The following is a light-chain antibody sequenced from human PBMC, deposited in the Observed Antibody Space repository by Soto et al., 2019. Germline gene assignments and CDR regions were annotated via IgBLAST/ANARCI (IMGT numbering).Light chain of an antibody. CDR3: SSYASIRLYV. CDR2: DVT. V-gene: IGLV2-14*01. J-gene: IGLJ1*01. Sequence: QSVLAQPASVSGSPGQSITISCTGTSTDVGAYNYVSWYQQHPGKAPKLIISDVTDRPSGVSNRFSGSKSGNTASLTISGLQAEDEADYYCSSYASIRLYVFGTGTKVTVL. CDR1: STDVGAYNY.